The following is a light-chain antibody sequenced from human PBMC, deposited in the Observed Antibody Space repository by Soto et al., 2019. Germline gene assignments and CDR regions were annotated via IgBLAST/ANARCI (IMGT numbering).Light chain of an antibody. Sequence: EIVLTQSPGTLSLSPGERATLSCRASQSVSKNYLAWYQQKPGQAPRLLIYGASNRATGIPDRFSGSGSGTDFPLTISRMDPEVFAVDYCQQYGSSGTFGQGTKVDIK. V-gene: IGKV3-20*01. CDR2: GAS. J-gene: IGKJ1*01. CDR3: QQYGSSGT. CDR1: QSVSKNY.